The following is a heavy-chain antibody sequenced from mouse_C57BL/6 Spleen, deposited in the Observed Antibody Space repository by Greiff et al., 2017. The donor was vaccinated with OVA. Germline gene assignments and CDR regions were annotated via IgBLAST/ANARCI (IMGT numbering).Heavy chain of an antibody. D-gene: IGHD2-3*01. J-gene: IGHJ2*01. V-gene: IGHV1-53*01. CDR2: INPSNGGT. Sequence: VQLQQPGTDLVKPGASVKLSCKASGYTFTSYWMHWVKQRPGQGLEWIGNINPSNGGTNYNEKFKSKATLTVDKASSTAYMQRSSLTSEDSAVYYCARWDDGYYGLDYWGQGTTLTVSS. CDR3: ARWDDGYYGLDY. CDR1: GYTFTSYW.